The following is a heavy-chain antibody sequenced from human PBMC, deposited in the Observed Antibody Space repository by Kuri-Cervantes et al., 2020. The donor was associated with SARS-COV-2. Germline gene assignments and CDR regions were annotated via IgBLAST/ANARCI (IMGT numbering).Heavy chain of an antibody. CDR3: ARVRLTLYYYYYGMDV. Sequence: GESLKISCAASGFTFSSYGMHWVRQAPGKGLEWVAVISYDGSNKYYADSVKGRFTISRDNSKNTLYLQMNSLRAEDTAVYYCARVRLTLYYYYYGMDVWGQGTTVTVSS. V-gene: IGHV3-30*03. CDR1: GFTFSSYG. CDR2: ISYDGSNK. J-gene: IGHJ6*02.